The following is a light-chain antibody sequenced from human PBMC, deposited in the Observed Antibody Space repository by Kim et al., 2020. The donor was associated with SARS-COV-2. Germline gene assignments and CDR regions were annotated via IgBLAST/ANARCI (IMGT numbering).Light chain of an antibody. CDR1: QSISSSY. Sequence: PGERSTLSCRTSQSISSSYLGWYQQKPGQPPRLLIYAASSRATGIPDRFSGSGSGTDFTLTITRLEPEDFAVYYCQQYGSSLPWTFGQGTKVDIK. J-gene: IGKJ1*01. CDR3: QQYGSSLPWT. V-gene: IGKV3-20*01. CDR2: AAS.